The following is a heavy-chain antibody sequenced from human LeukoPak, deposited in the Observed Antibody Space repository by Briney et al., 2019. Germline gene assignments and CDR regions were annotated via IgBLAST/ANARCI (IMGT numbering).Heavy chain of an antibody. D-gene: IGHD1-26*01. J-gene: IGHJ4*02. Sequence: SETLSLTCTVSGGSISSYYWSWIRQPPGKGLEWIGYIYYSGSTNYNPSLKSRVTISVDTSKNQFSLKLSSVTAADTAVYYCARSMGAYSDDFDYRGQGTLVTVSS. V-gene: IGHV4-59*01. CDR1: GGSISSYY. CDR3: ARSMGAYSDDFDY. CDR2: IYYSGST.